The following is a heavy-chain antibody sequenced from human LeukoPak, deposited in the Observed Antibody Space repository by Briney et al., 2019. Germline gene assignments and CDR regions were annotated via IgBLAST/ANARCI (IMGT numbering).Heavy chain of an antibody. V-gene: IGHV1-18*01. D-gene: IGHD3-3*01. Sequence: ASVKVSCKASGYTLTSFGISWVRQATGQGLEWMGWISAYNGNTNYAQKLQGRVTMTTDTSTSTAYMELRSLRSDDTAVYYCARDVPPYYDFWTGYYTEYFDYWGQGTLVTVSS. CDR1: GYTLTSFG. CDR3: ARDVPPYYDFWTGYYTEYFDY. J-gene: IGHJ4*02. CDR2: ISAYNGNT.